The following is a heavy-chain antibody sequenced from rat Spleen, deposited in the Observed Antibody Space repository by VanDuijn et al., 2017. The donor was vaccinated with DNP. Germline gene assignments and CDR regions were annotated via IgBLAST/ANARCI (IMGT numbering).Heavy chain of an antibody. J-gene: IGHJ2*01. Sequence: QVQLKESGPGLVQPSQTLSLTCTVSGFSLTSYTVSWVRQPPGKGLEWIAAISSGGSTYYNSALKSRLSISRDTSKSQVFLKMNSLQTEDTAMYFCARSGYNFDYWGQGVMVTVSS. V-gene: IGHV2-6*01. D-gene: IGHD1-4*01. CDR1: GFSLTSYT. CDR2: ISSGGST. CDR3: ARSGYNFDY.